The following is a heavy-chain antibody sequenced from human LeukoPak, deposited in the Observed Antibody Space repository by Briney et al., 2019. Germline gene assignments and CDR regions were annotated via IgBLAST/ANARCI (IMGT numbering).Heavy chain of an antibody. Sequence: GESLKISCKGSGYSFVNYWIAWVRQMPGKGLEWMGIIYPGDSDTRYSPSFQGQVTISADKSISTAYLQWSSLKASDTAMYYCAVLYDSSGYYRRYFDYWGQGTLVTVSS. V-gene: IGHV5-51*01. CDR2: IYPGDSDT. J-gene: IGHJ4*02. CDR3: AVLYDSSGYYRRYFDY. D-gene: IGHD3-22*01. CDR1: GYSFVNYW.